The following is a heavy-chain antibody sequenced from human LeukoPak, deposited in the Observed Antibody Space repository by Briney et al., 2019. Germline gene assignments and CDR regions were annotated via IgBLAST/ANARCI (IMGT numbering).Heavy chain of an antibody. D-gene: IGHD3-22*01. J-gene: IGHJ4*02. CDR3: ARDYYDSSGYNSHDY. CDR2: IWYDGSNK. CDR1: GFTFSSYG. V-gene: IGHV3-33*01. Sequence: SGGSLRLSCAASGFTFSSYGMHWVRQAPGKGLEWVAVIWYDGSNKYYADSVKGRFTISRDNSKNTLYLQMHSLRAEDTAVYYCARDYYDSSGYNSHDYWGQGTLVTVSS.